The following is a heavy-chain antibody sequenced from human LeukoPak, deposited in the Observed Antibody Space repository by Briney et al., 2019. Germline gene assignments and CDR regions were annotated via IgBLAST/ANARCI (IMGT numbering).Heavy chain of an antibody. V-gene: IGHV4-59*08. D-gene: IGHD3-3*01. Sequence: PSETLSLTCTVSGGSISSYYWSWIRQPPGKGLEWIGYVHYSGTTNYNPSLKSRVTISVDTSKNLFSPKLSSVTAADTAVYYCAGHKSGYYTAFDYWGQGTLVTVSS. J-gene: IGHJ4*02. CDR3: AGHKSGYYTAFDY. CDR1: GGSISSYY. CDR2: VHYSGTT.